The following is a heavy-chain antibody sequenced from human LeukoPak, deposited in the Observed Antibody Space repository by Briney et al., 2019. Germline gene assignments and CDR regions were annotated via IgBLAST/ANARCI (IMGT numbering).Heavy chain of an antibody. J-gene: IGHJ4*02. V-gene: IGHV3-7*03. CDR3: ARVPTVAGNNPLNY. CDR2: IKQDGSEK. Sequence: HPGGSLRLSCAASGFIFSNYWMSWVRQAPGKGLEWVANIKQDGSEKYYVDSVKGRFTISRDNAKNSLYLQMNSLRAEDTALYYCARVPTVAGNNPLNYWGQGTLVTVSS. D-gene: IGHD6-19*01. CDR1: GFIFSNYW.